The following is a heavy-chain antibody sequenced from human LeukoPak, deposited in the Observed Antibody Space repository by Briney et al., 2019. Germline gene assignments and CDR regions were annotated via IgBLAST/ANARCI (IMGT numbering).Heavy chain of an antibody. CDR3: AKRVDYSSSSGGYFDC. V-gene: IGHV3-33*06. CDR2: IWYDGSNK. D-gene: IGHD4-11*01. J-gene: IGHJ4*02. Sequence: PGGSLRLSCAASGFTFSSYGMHWVRQAPGNGLEWVAVIWYDGSNKYYADSVKGRFTISRDNSKNTLYLQMNSLRTEDTAVYYCAKRVDYSSSSGGYFDCWGQGTLVTVSS. CDR1: GFTFSSYG.